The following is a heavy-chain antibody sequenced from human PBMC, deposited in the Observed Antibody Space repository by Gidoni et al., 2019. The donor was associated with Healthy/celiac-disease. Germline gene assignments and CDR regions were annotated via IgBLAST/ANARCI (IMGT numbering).Heavy chain of an antibody. CDR1: GFTFSSYS. Sequence: EVQLVESGGGLVKPGGSLRLSCAASGFTFSSYSMNWVRQAPGKGLEWVSSISSSSSYIYYADSVKGRFTISRDNAKNSLYLKMNSLRAEDTAVYYCAREDGGITMVQGVIIGGVLDYWGQGTLVTVSS. CDR2: ISSSSSYI. J-gene: IGHJ4*02. V-gene: IGHV3-21*01. D-gene: IGHD3-10*01. CDR3: AREDGGITMVQGVIIGGVLDY.